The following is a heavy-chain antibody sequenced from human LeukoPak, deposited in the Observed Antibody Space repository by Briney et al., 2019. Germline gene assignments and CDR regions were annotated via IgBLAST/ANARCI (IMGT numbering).Heavy chain of an antibody. V-gene: IGHV3-9*01. CDR3: AKDRGGGGAARGLYWYFDL. J-gene: IGHJ2*01. CDR2: ISWNSGSI. Sequence: PGGSLRLSCAASGFTFDDYAMHWVRPAPGKGLEWVSGISWNSGSIGYADSVKGRFTISRDNAKNSLYLQMNSLRAGDTALYKCAKDRGGGGAARGLYWYFDLWGRGTLVTVSS. CDR1: GFTFDDYA. D-gene: IGHD6-6*01.